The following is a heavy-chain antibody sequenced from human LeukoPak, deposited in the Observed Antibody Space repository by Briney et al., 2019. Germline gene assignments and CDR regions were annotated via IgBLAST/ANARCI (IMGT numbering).Heavy chain of an antibody. CDR2: ISSNGSTK. D-gene: IGHD3-10*01. CDR3: ARDGHAYGRGSPHY. J-gene: IGHJ4*02. CDR1: GFIFSDYY. Sequence: PGGSLRLSCAASGFIFSDYYMSWIRQAPGKGLEWVSYISSNGSTKYYADSVKGRFTISRDNAKSSYLQMNSLRAEDTAVYYCARDGHAYGRGSPHYWGQGTLVTVSS. V-gene: IGHV3-11*01.